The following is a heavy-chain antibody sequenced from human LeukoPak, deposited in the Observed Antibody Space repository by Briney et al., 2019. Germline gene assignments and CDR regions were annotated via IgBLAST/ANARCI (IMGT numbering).Heavy chain of an antibody. D-gene: IGHD3-3*01. CDR3: ARADRIYGVNAFDI. J-gene: IGHJ3*02. CDR2: IYYSGST. V-gene: IGHV4-59*01. Sequence: SETLSLTCTVSGGSISSYYWSWIRQPPGKGLEWIGYIYYSGSTNYNPSLKSRVTISVDTSKNQFSLKLSSVTAADTAVYYCARADRIYGVNAFDIWGQGTMVTVSS. CDR1: GGSISSYY.